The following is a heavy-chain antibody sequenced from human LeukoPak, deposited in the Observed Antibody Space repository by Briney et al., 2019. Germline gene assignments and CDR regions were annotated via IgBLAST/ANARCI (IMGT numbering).Heavy chain of an antibody. Sequence: ASVKVSCKASGYIFTSYGISWVRQAPGQGLEWMGWISAYNGNTNYAQKLQGRVTMTTDTSTSTAYMELRSLRSDDTAVYYCARDVRFLGHLSSSFGPLDYWGQGTLVTISS. CDR3: ARDVRFLGHLSSSFGPLDY. V-gene: IGHV1-18*01. J-gene: IGHJ4*02. CDR1: GYIFTSYG. D-gene: IGHD6-6*01. CDR2: ISAYNGNT.